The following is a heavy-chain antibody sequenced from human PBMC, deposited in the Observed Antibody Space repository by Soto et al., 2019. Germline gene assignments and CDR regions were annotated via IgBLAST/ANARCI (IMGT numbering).Heavy chain of an antibody. J-gene: IGHJ5*02. CDR1: GGSIGSGDYY. Sequence: SETMCLTCSVSGGSIGSGDYYWSWIRQPPGKGLEWIGYIYYSGSTNYNPSLKSRVTISVDTSKNQFSLKLSSVTAADTAVYYCARLTTTFWFDPWGQGTLVTVSS. CDR2: IYYSGST. D-gene: IGHD1-1*01. CDR3: ARLTTTFWFDP. V-gene: IGHV4-61*08.